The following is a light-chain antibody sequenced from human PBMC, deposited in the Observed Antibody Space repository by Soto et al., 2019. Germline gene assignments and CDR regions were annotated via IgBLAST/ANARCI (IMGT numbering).Light chain of an antibody. CDR3: SSYSGSSTPYV. CDR1: SSDIGGYNY. V-gene: IGLV2-14*01. Sequence: QSALTQPASVSGSPGQSITISCTGTSSDIGGYNYVSWYQQHPGKAPKLTIYEVANRPSGVSNRSSGSKSGNTASLTISGLQAEDEADYYCSSYSGSSTPYVFGAGTKLTVL. CDR2: EVA. J-gene: IGLJ1*01.